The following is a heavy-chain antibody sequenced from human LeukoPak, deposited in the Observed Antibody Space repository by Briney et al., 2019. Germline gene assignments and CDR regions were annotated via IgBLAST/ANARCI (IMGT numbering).Heavy chain of an antibody. CDR1: GGSFSGYY. D-gene: IGHD4-11*01. CDR2: INHSGST. J-gene: IGHJ6*03. Sequence: SETLSLTCAVYGGSFSGYYWSWVRQPPGKGLEWIGEINHSGSTNYNPSLKSRVTISVDTSKNQFSLKLSSVTAADTAVYYCARGFNLKVTSYYYYMDVWGKGTTVTVSS. CDR3: ARGFNLKVTSYYYYMDV. V-gene: IGHV4-34*01.